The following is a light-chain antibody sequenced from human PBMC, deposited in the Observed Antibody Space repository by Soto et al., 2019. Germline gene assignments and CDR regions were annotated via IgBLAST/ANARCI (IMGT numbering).Light chain of an antibody. J-gene: IGKJ2*03. CDR2: DAS. CDR1: QSISRW. CDR3: RQDKDYLLYR. V-gene: IGKV1-5*01. Sequence: QMNHSPSTVSVKKKDRVTTTCRASQSISRWWAWYQQKPGKAPKLLIYDASSLQSGVPARFSGSGSGTEFTRTISSLYHDDFGTYYCRQDKDYLLYRFG.